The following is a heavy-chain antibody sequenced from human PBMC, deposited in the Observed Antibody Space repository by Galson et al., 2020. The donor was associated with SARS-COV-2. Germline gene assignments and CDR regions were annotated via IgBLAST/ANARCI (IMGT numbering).Heavy chain of an antibody. CDR3: ARAGGYRNAFDI. CDR1: GFTLSSYG. V-gene: IGHV3-30*03. CDR2: ISYDGSNK. J-gene: IGHJ3*02. Sequence: GESLKISCAASGFTLSSYGMHWVRQAPGKGLEWVAVISYDGSNKYYADSVKGRFTISRDNSKNTLYLQMNSLRAEDTAVYYCARAGGYRNAFDIWGQGTMVTVSS. D-gene: IGHD5-18*01.